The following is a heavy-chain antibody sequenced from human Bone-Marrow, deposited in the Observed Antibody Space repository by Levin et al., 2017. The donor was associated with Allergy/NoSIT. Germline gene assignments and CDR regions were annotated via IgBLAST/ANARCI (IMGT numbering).Heavy chain of an antibody. V-gene: IGHV3-48*01. J-gene: IGHJ4*02. Sequence: PGGSLRLSCAASGFTFSSYSMNWVRQAPGKGLEWVSYISSSSSSINYADSVKGRFTISRDNAKNSLYLQMNSLRAEDTAVYYCASWSGSDIAPEGGYFDYWGQGTLVTVSS. D-gene: IGHD5-12*01. CDR2: ISSSSSSI. CDR3: ASWSGSDIAPEGGYFDY. CDR1: GFTFSSYS.